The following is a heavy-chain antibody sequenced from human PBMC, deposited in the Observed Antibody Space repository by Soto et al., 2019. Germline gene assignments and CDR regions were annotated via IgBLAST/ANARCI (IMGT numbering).Heavy chain of an antibody. D-gene: IGHD3-3*01. V-gene: IGHV4-61*01. CDR3: ARDLGVFWSGSYYYYYYGMDV. J-gene: IGHJ6*02. CDR1: GGSVSSGSYY. CDR2: IYYNGST. Sequence: SETLSLTCTVSGGSVSSGSYYWSWIRQPPGKGLEWIGYIYYNGSTNYNPSLEIRVTISVDTSKNKFSLKLSPVTAADTAVYYCARDLGVFWSGSYYYYYYGMDVWGQGTTVTVSS.